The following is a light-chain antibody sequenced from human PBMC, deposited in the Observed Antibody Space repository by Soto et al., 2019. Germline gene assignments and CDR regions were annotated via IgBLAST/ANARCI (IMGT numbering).Light chain of an antibody. V-gene: IGKV3-15*01. CDR1: QTLYNN. CDR2: GAS. CDR3: QQYSDWPLT. Sequence: EIVMTQSPATLSVSPGERATLSCRASQTLYNNLAWYQQKLGQAPRLLIYGASARATDIPARFSGSRSGTEFTLTISGLQSEDFAMYYCQQYSDWPLTFGGGTKVEIK. J-gene: IGKJ4*01.